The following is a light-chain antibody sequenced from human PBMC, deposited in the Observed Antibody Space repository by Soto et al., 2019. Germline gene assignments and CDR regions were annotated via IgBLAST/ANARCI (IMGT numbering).Light chain of an antibody. V-gene: IGKV1-27*01. Sequence: DIQMTQSPSSLSASLGDRVTITCRASQGISNYLAWYQQKPWKVPKLLIFAASTLQSGVPSRFSGRGYGTDFTLTISSLQPEDVATYYCQRYNSAPQTFGQGTKVEIK. J-gene: IGKJ1*01. CDR3: QRYNSAPQT. CDR1: QGISNY. CDR2: AAS.